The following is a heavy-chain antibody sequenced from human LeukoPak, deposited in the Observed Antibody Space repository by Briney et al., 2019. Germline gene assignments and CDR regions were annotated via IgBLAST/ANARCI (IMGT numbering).Heavy chain of an antibody. Sequence: GASVKVSCKASGYTFTSYYMHWVRQAPGQGLEWMGIINPSGGSTSYAQKFQGRVTMTRDTSTSTVYMELSSQRSEDTAVYYCARNTRVDTAMVGYYYYYYMDVWGKGTTVTASS. D-gene: IGHD5-18*01. CDR3: ARNTRVDTAMVGYYYYYYMDV. V-gene: IGHV1-46*01. CDR2: INPSGGST. J-gene: IGHJ6*03. CDR1: GYTFTSYY.